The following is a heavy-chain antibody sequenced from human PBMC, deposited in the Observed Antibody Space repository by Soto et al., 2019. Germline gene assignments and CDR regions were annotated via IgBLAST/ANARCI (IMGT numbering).Heavy chain of an antibody. CDR3: TTEGFNWNYHYYYYGMDV. D-gene: IGHD1-7*01. CDR1: GFTFSNAW. CDR2: IKSKTDGGTT. J-gene: IGHJ6*02. V-gene: IGHV3-15*07. Sequence: EVQLVESGGGLVKPGGSLRLSCAASGFTFSNAWMNWVRQAPGKGLEWVGRIKSKTDGGTTDYAAPVKGRFTISRDDSKNTLYLQMNSLKTEDTAVYYCTTEGFNWNYHYYYYGMDVWGQGTTVTVSS.